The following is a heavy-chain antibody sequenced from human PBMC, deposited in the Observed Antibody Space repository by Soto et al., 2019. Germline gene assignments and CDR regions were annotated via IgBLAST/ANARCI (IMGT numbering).Heavy chain of an antibody. Sequence: GGSLRLSCAASGFTFSSYAMSWVRQAPGKGLEWVSAISGSGGSTYYADSVKGRFTISRDNSKNTLYLQMNSLRAEDTAVYYCAKVEANYYYYGMDVWGQGTTVTVSS. CDR2: ISGSGGST. D-gene: IGHD3-3*01. CDR3: AKVEANYYYYGMDV. V-gene: IGHV3-23*01. J-gene: IGHJ6*02. CDR1: GFTFSSYA.